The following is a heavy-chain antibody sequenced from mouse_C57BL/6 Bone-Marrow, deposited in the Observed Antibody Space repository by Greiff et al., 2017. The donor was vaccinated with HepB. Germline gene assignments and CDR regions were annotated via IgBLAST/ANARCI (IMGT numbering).Heavy chain of an antibody. CDR1: GYTFTDYN. V-gene: IGHV1-18*01. CDR3: ARWDYGPYYAMDY. J-gene: IGHJ4*01. D-gene: IGHD1-1*01. Sequence: EVKLVESGPELVKPGASVKIPCKASGYTFTDYNMDWVKQSHGKSLEWIGDINPNNGGTIYNQKFKGKATLTVDKSSSTAYMELRSLTSEDTAVYYCARWDYGPYYAMDYWGQGTSVTVSS. CDR2: INPNNGGT.